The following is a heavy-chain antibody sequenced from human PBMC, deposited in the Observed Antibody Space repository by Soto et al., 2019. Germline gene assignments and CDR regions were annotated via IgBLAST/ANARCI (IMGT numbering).Heavy chain of an antibody. J-gene: IGHJ4*02. CDR3: AKDMENRAANQLGFDY. D-gene: IGHD2-15*01. Sequence: PGGSLRLSCAASGCTFSSYAMSWVRQAPGKGLEWVSAISGSGGSTCYADSVKGRFTISRDNSKNTLYLQMNSLRAEDTAVYYCAKDMENRAANQLGFDYWGQGTLVTVSS. CDR1: GCTFSSYA. CDR2: ISGSGGST. V-gene: IGHV3-23*01.